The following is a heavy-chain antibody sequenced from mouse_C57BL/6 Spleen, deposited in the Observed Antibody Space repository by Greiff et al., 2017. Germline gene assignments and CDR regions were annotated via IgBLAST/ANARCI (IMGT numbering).Heavy chain of an antibody. CDR3: ATNYYGSFMDY. D-gene: IGHD1-1*01. CDR2: INPSSGYT. Sequence: QVQLQQPGAELAKPGASVKLSCKASGYTFTSYWMHWVKQRPGQGLEWIGYINPSSGYTKYNQKFKDKATLTADKSSSTAYMQLSSLTYEDSAVYYCATNYYGSFMDYWGQGTSVTVSS. CDR1: GYTFTSYW. J-gene: IGHJ4*01. V-gene: IGHV1-7*01.